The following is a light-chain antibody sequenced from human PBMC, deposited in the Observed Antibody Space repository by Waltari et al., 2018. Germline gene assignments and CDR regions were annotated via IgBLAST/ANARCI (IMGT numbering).Light chain of an antibody. CDR2: DVN. Sequence: VSWYQQFPGKAPKVLIYDVNRRPSGVSNRFSGSKSGSTASLTISGLQPQDEADYYCTSYADIIPVVFGGGTKLTVL. J-gene: IGLJ2*01. CDR3: TSYADIIPVV. V-gene: IGLV2-14*03.